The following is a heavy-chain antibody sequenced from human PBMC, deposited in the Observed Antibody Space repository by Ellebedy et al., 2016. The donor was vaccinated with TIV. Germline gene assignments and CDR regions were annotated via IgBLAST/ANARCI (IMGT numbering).Heavy chain of an antibody. CDR2: INPNSGGT. J-gene: IGHJ4*02. CDR3: VKGYCSSTSCYYFDY. CDR1: GYTFTGYY. V-gene: IGHV1-2*02. D-gene: IGHD2-2*01. Sequence: AASVKVSCKASGYTFTGYYMHWVRQAPGQGLEWMGWINPNSGGTNYAQKFQGRVTMTRDTSISTAYMELSRLRSDDTAVYYCVKGYCSSTSCYYFDYWGQGTLVTVSS.